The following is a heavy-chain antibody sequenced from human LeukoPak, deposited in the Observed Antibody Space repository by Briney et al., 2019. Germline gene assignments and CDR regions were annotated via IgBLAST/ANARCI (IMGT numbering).Heavy chain of an antibody. CDR1: GSTVSSNY. J-gene: IGHJ2*01. D-gene: IGHD3-10*01. Sequence: GGSLRLSCAASGSTVSSNYMSGVRQAPGKGLEWVSVIYSGGSTYYADSVKGRFTISRDNSKNTLYLQMNSLRAEDTAVYYCAREIRDWYFDLWGRGTLVTVSS. CDR2: IYSGGST. CDR3: AREIRDWYFDL. V-gene: IGHV3-53*01.